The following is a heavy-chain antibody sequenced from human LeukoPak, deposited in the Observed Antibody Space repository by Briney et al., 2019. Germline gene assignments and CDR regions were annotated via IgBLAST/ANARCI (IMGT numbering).Heavy chain of an antibody. CDR1: GGSFSGYY. J-gene: IGHJ4*02. V-gene: IGHV4-34*01. Sequence: PSETLSLTCAVYGGSFSGYYWSWIRQPPGKGLEWIGEINHSGSTNYNPSLKSRVTISVDTSKNQFSLKLSSVTAADTAVYYCARGSGYIAWGQGTLVTVSS. CDR2: INHSGST. D-gene: IGHD5-12*01. CDR3: ARGSGYIA.